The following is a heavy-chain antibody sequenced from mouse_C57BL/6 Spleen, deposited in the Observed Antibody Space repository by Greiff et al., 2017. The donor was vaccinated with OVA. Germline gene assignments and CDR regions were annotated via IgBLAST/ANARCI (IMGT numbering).Heavy chain of an antibody. D-gene: IGHD3-2*02. J-gene: IGHJ4*01. CDR1: GFNIKDYY. Sequence: EVHLVESGAELVKPGASVKLSCTASGFNIKDYYMHWVKQRTEQGLEWIGRIDPEDGETKYAPKFQGKATITADTSSNTAYLQLSSLTSEDTAVYYCARLGDSSGYYYAMDYWGQGTSVTVSS. V-gene: IGHV14-2*01. CDR2: IDPEDGET. CDR3: ARLGDSSGYYYAMDY.